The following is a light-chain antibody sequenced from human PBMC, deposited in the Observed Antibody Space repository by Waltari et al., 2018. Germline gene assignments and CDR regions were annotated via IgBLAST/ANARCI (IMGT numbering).Light chain of an antibody. CDR3: QVWDTRTDHWV. CDR1: NLGSQS. V-gene: IGLV3-21*04. Sequence: SYVLTQPLSVSVAPGKTASVTFGGTNLGSQSVHWYQQKPGQAPLLVIYYDSDRPSGIPERFSGSKSGNTATLTITRVEAGDESDYYCQVWDTRTDHWVFGGGTKLTVL. J-gene: IGLJ3*02. CDR2: YDS.